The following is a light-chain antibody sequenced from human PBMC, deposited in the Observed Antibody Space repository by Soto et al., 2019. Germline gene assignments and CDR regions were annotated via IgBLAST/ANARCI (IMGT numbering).Light chain of an antibody. V-gene: IGLV2-14*02. CDR3: SSYTSSSTWV. CDR1: SSDVGNYNL. Sequence: QSALTQPASVSGSPGQSITISCTGTSSDVGNYNLVSWYQHHPGKAPKLMIYEGSKRPSGVSNRFSGSKSGNTASLTISGLQAEDEADYYCSSYTSSSTWVFGGGTKLTVL. J-gene: IGLJ3*02. CDR2: EGS.